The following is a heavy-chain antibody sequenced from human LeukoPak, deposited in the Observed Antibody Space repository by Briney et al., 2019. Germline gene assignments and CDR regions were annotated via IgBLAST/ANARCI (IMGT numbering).Heavy chain of an antibody. J-gene: IGHJ5*02. CDR1: GGSISSGDYY. Sequence: SQTLSLTXTVSGGSISSGDYYWSWIRQPPGKGLEWIGYIYYSGSTYYNPSLKSRVTISVDTSKNQFSLKLSSVTAADTAVYYCSSSSGQLLLSWFDPWGQGTLVTVSS. V-gene: IGHV4-30-4*08. CDR2: IYYSGST. D-gene: IGHD2-2*01. CDR3: SSSSGQLLLSWFDP.